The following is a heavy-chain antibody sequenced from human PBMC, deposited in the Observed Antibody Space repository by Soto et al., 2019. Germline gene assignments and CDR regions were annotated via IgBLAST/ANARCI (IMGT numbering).Heavy chain of an antibody. D-gene: IGHD3-10*01. Sequence: GASVKVSCKASGYTFTSYDINWVRQATGQGLEWMGWVNPNSGNTGYAQKFQGRVTMTRNTSISTAYMELSSLRSEDTAVYYCARGRGVRGVISAAYYYGMDVWGQGTKVTSP. CDR3: ARGRGVRGVISAAYYYGMDV. V-gene: IGHV1-8*01. J-gene: IGHJ6*02. CDR2: VNPNSGNT. CDR1: GYTFTSYD.